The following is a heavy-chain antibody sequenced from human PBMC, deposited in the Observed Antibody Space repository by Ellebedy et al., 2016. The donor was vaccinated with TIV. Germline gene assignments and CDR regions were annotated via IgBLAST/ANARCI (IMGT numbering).Heavy chain of an antibody. V-gene: IGHV2-70*11. J-gene: IGHJ5*02. D-gene: IGHD6-19*01. CDR3: ARMMYSSGRNWFDP. CDR1: GFSLSTSGMC. Sequence: SGPTLVKPTQTLTLTCTFSGFSLSTSGMCVSWIRQPPGKALEWLARIDWDDDKYYSTSLKTRLTISRDTSKNQVVLTMTNMDPVDTATYYCARMMYSSGRNWFDPWGQGTLVTVSS. CDR2: IDWDDDK.